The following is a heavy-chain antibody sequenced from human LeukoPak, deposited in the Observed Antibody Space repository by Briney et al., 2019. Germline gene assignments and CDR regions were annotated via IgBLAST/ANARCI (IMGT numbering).Heavy chain of an antibody. D-gene: IGHD2-15*01. J-gene: IGHJ4*02. V-gene: IGHV3-30*02. Sequence: GGSLRLSCAASRFIFSSTGMHWVRRAPGKGLEWVAFIRYDGSDKYYVDSVKGRFNISRDNSKNTLYLQMSSLRPDDTAVYYCVRDSSVGAAYFDFWGQGALVTVSS. CDR3: VRDSSVGAAYFDF. CDR2: IRYDGSDK. CDR1: RFIFSSTG.